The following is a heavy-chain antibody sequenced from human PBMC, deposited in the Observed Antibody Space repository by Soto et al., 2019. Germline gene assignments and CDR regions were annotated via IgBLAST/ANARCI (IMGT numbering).Heavy chain of an antibody. CDR2: IYYSGST. CDR1: GGSISSGGYY. J-gene: IGHJ5*02. V-gene: IGHV4-31*03. D-gene: IGHD3-10*01. CDR3: ARGTYGSGSYYRFDP. Sequence: SETLSLTCTVSGGSISSGGYYWSWIRQHPVKGLEWIGYIYYSGSTYYNPSLKSRVTISVDTSKNQFSLKLSSVTAADTAVYYCARGTYGSGSYYRFDPWGQGTLVTVSS.